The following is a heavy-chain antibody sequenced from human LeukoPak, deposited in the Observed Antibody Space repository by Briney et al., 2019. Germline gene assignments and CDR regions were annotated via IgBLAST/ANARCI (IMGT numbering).Heavy chain of an antibody. J-gene: IGHJ4*02. CDR3: ARQAGVVTPFDY. V-gene: IGHV4-61*02. CDR1: GGSNSSGSYC. CDR2: IYTSGST. D-gene: IGHD3-3*01. Sequence: PSETLSLTCTVSGGSNSSGSYCWSWIRQPAGTGLEWIGRIYTSGSTNYNPSLKSRVTISVDTSKNQFSLKLSSVTAADTAVYYCARQAGVVTPFDYWGQGTLVTVSS.